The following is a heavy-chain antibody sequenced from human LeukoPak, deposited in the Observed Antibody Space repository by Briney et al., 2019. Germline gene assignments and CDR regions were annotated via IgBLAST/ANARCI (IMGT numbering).Heavy chain of an antibody. J-gene: IGHJ4*02. V-gene: IGHV1-2*02. CDR2: INPNSGGT. D-gene: IGHD5-18*01. CDR3: ARDHQAARAFDY. CDR1: EYTFTGYY. Sequence: ASVKVSCKASEYTFTGYYMHWVRQAPGQGLEWMGWINPNSGGTNYAQKFQGRVTMTRDTSISTAYMELSRLRSDDTAVYYCARDHQAARAFDYWGQGTLVTVSS.